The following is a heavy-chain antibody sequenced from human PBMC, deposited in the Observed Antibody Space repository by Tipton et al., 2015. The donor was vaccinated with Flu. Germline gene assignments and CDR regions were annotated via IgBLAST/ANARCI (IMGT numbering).Heavy chain of an antibody. V-gene: IGHV4-61*02. CDR2: VYISGDT. J-gene: IGHJ3*01. D-gene: IGHD3-22*01. Sequence: LRLSCTVSGDSICSGSYFWAWIRQPAGKGLEWIGRVYISGDTNYNPSLKSRVTILVDTSRKQFSLNLTSLTAADTALCYCARGSYFYGSSGIISDALVLWRQGTTVIVSS. CDR3: ARGSYFYGSSGIISDALVL. CDR1: GDSICSGSYF.